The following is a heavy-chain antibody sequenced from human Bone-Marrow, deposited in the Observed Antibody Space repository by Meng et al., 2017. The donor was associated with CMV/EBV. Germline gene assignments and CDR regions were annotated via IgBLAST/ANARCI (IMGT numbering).Heavy chain of an antibody. V-gene: IGHV3-30*19. D-gene: IGHD2-15*01. CDR3: ARGVAAAGYFDY. CDR1: GVAFSSYG. Sequence: SCAVSGVAFSSYGMHWVRQCPGKGLEWVAVISYDGSNKYYADSVKGRFTISRDNSKNTLYLQMNSLRAEDTAVYYCARGVAAAGYFDYWGQGTLVTVSS. J-gene: IGHJ4*02. CDR2: ISYDGSNK.